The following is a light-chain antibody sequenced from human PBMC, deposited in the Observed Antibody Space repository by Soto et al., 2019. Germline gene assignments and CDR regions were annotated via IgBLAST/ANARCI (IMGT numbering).Light chain of an antibody. CDR3: QQYNSYV. Sequence: DVQMTQTPSSLSASVGDRVIPTCRASQSIGNWLAWYQQKPGKAPKLLIYKASSLESGVPTRFSGSGSGTDFTLTISSLQPEDFATYYCQQYNSYVFGPGTKVDI. CDR1: QSIGNW. CDR2: KAS. V-gene: IGKV1-5*03. J-gene: IGKJ3*01.